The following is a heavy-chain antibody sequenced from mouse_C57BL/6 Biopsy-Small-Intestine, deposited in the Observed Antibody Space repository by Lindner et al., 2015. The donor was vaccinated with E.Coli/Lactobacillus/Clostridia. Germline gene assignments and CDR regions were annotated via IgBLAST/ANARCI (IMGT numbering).Heavy chain of an antibody. J-gene: IGHJ2*01. V-gene: IGHV1-9*01. CDR2: IIPGSGSS. D-gene: IGHD2-12*01. CDR1: GYTSTGYW. CDR3: ARRFQSYSLDY. Sequence: VQLQESGAELMRPGASVKLSCKATGYTSTGYWIEWVKQRPGHGHEWIGEIIPGSGSSNYNEKFKGKATLTADTSSNTAYMQLSSLTTEDSAMYYCARRFQSYSLDYWGQGTTLTVSS.